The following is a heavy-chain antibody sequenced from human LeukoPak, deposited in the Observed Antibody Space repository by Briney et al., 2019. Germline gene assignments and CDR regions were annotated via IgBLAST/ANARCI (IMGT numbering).Heavy chain of an antibody. CDR3: ARDLYFDILTGYYSPGYFDY. J-gene: IGHJ4*02. D-gene: IGHD3-9*01. V-gene: IGHV3-23*01. CDR2: ISGSGGST. CDR1: GFTFSSYA. Sequence: GGSLRLSCAASGFTFSSYAMSWVRQAPGKGLEWVSAISGSGGSTYYADSVKGRFTISRDNSKNTLYLQMNSLRAEDTAVYYCARDLYFDILTGYYSPGYFDYWGQGTLVTVSS.